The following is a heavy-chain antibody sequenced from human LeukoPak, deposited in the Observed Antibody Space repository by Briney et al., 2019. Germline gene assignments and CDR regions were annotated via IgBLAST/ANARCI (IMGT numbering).Heavy chain of an antibody. CDR3: TRDGGYNAFDI. Sequence: GGSLRLSCAASGFTFSSYWMHWVRQAPGKGLVWVSRINSHGSSTSYADSVKGRFTISRDNAKNTLYLQMISLRAEDTAVYYCTRDGGYNAFDIWGQGTMVTVSS. D-gene: IGHD5-12*01. J-gene: IGHJ3*02. CDR2: INSHGSST. V-gene: IGHV3-74*01. CDR1: GFTFSSYW.